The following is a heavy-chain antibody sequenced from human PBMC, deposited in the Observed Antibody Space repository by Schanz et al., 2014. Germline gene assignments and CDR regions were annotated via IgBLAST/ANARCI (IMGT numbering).Heavy chain of an antibody. J-gene: IGHJ5*02. D-gene: IGHD3-9*01. Sequence: QVQLVQSGAEVKKPGASVKVSCKASGYIFINSGISWVRQAPGQGLEWMGWISVYNHNKEYDQKFQGRVTMTTDTSTSTVYMELRILRSDDTAVYYCAKAEYDILTDSYSRLDPWGQGTLVTVSS. V-gene: IGHV1-18*01. CDR2: ISVYNHNK. CDR1: GYIFINSG. CDR3: AKAEYDILTDSYSRLDP.